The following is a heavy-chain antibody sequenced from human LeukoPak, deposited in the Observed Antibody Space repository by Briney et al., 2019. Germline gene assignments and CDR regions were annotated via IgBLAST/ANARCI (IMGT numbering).Heavy chain of an antibody. V-gene: IGHV4-39*01. CDR3: ARQGDSGYDYFHF. Sequence: PSETQTLPRTVSGDSISISSYFGGWIRQSPGKGLQWIGTLSYSGSTYYNPSLKSRVTISVDTSKNQFSLNLSSVTAADTAVYYWARQGDSGYDYFHFGCQGILVTVSS. D-gene: IGHD5-12*01. CDR1: GDSISISSYF. CDR2: LSYSGST. J-gene: IGHJ4*02.